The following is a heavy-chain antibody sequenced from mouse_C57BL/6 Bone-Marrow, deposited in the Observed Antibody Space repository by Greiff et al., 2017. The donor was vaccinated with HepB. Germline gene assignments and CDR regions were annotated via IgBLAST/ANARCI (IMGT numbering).Heavy chain of an antibody. CDR2: IYPGDGDT. CDR3: ARDYYGSSYPWYFDV. D-gene: IGHD1-1*01. V-gene: IGHV1-82*01. J-gene: IGHJ1*03. CDR1: GYAFSSSW. Sequence: QVQLQQSGPELVKPGASVKISCKASGYAFSSSWMNWVKQRPGKGLEWIGRIYPGDGDTNYNGKFKGKATLTADKSSSTAYMQLSSLTSEDSAVYFCARDYYGSSYPWYFDVWGTGTTVTVSS.